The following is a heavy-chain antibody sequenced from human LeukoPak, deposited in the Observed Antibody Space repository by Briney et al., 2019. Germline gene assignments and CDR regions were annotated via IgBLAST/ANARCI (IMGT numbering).Heavy chain of an antibody. V-gene: IGHV1-18*04. Sequence: ASVKVSCKASGYSFISYGITWVRQAPGQGLEWMGWISPNNGDTNYAQKLQGRVTMTTDTSTTTAYMELRSLTSDDTAVYYCARQVEAAGQKWFDPWGQGTLVTVSS. CDR2: ISPNNGDT. J-gene: IGHJ5*02. CDR1: GYSFISYG. CDR3: ARQVEAAGQKWFDP. D-gene: IGHD6-13*01.